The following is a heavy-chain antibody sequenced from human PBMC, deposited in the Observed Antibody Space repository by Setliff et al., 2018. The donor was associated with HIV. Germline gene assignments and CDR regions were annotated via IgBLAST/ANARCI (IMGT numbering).Heavy chain of an antibody. V-gene: IGHV4-59*11. CDR2: IYSTGST. CDR1: GASISSHY. Sequence: SETLSLTCTVSGASISSHYWSWIRQSPGRELEWIGYIYSTGSTNYNPSLQSRVSTSMDASKNKFSLKVTSVTSADTAVYYCAKGAGFYGDYTFDYWGQGHLVTVSS. D-gene: IGHD4-17*01. CDR3: AKGAGFYGDYTFDY. J-gene: IGHJ4*02.